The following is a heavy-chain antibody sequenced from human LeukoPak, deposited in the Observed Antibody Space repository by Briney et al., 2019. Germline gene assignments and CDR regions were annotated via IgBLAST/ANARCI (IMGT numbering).Heavy chain of an antibody. D-gene: IGHD5-24*01. CDR1: GYTFTAYY. CDR3: ARDKGRDGYTAFDY. Sequence: ASVNVSCKASGYTFTAYYMHWVRQAPGQGLEWMGRINPNSGDTNYAQKFQGRVTITRDTSISTAYMELSRLRSDDTAVYYCARDKGRDGYTAFDYWGQGTLVTVSS. V-gene: IGHV1-2*06. CDR2: INPNSGDT. J-gene: IGHJ4*02.